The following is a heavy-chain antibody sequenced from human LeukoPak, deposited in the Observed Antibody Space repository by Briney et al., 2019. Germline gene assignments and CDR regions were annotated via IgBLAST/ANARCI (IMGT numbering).Heavy chain of an antibody. CDR3: ARDYTTSTSCYIQGCAFDI. V-gene: IGHV3-53*01. J-gene: IGHJ3*02. CDR2: ISSGGST. CDR1: GFTVSSNY. Sequence: GRSLRLSCAASGFTVSSNYMRWVRQAPGKGLEWVSVISSGGSTYYAASLKGRFTISRDNSKNTLYLQMNSQRAEDTAVYYCARDYTTSTSCYIQGCAFDIWGQGTMVTVSS. D-gene: IGHD2-2*02.